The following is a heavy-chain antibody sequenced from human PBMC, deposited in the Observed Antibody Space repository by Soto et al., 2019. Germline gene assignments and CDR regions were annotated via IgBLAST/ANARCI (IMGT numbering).Heavy chain of an antibody. J-gene: IGHJ3*01. CDR3: ARAAWTTGTNHLNDVFDV. CDR1: GYTFTNYY. D-gene: IGHD4-4*01. V-gene: IGHV1-46*03. CDR2: INPNGGST. Sequence: ASVKVSCKASGYTFTNYYIDWVRQAPGQGLEWMGIINPNGGSTTYVQKFQGRVTMTRDTSTSTVYMELSSLRSEDTAVYYCARAAWTTGTNHLNDVFDVWGQGTMVTVSS.